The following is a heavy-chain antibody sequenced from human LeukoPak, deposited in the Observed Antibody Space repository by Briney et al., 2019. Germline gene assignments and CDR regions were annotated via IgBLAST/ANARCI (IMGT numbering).Heavy chain of an antibody. J-gene: IGHJ3*02. Sequence: SETLSFTCTASGGSISSSSYSWGWIRQPPGKGLEWIGSIDYSGSSYYNPSLKSRVTISVDTSKNQFSLKLSSVSAADAAVYYCARRQGFYYDSSGYYEIRAFDIWGQGTMVTVSS. CDR1: GGSISSSSYS. CDR2: IDYSGSS. V-gene: IGHV4-39*01. D-gene: IGHD3-22*01. CDR3: ARRQGFYYDSSGYYEIRAFDI.